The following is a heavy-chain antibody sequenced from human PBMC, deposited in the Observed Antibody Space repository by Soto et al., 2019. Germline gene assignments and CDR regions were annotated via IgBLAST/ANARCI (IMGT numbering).Heavy chain of an antibody. CDR1: GGSFSGYY. CDR3: ARESLDILTGPPWVGYVDL. V-gene: IGHV4-34*01. J-gene: IGHJ2*01. CDR2: INDRGSI. D-gene: IGHD3-9*01. Sequence: QVQLQQWGAGPLRPLETLSLTCGVSGGSFSGYYWAWIRQSPGKGLEWIGEINDRGSINYTPSLKSRVIIPVDTSKNHYSLNLRAVTAADTAVYYCARESLDILTGPPWVGYVDLWGRGTLVTVSS.